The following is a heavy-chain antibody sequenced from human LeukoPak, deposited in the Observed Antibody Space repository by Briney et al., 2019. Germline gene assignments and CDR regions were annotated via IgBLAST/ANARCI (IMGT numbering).Heavy chain of an antibody. CDR3: ARVDSSSWWLYSGKPNIGYFDY. V-gene: IGHV5-51*01. J-gene: IGHJ4*02. CDR2: IYPGDSDT. Sequence: GESLKISCKGSGYSFTSYWIGWVRQMPGKGLEWMGIIYPGDSDTRYSPSFQGQVTISADKSISTAYLQWSSLKASDTAVYYCARVDSSSWWLYSGKPNIGYFDYWGQGTLVTVSS. D-gene: IGHD6-13*01. CDR1: GYSFTSYW.